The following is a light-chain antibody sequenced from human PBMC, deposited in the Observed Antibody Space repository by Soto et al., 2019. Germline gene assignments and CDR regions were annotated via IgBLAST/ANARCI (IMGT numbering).Light chain of an antibody. CDR3: CSYAGSSTFVV. Sequence: QSALTQPASVSGSPGQSITISCTGTSSDVGRYNLVSWYQQHPGKAPKLMIYEGSKPPSGVSNRFSGSKSGNTASLTISGLQAEDEADYYCCSYAGSSTFVVFGGGTQLTVL. CDR1: SSDVGRYNL. CDR2: EGS. V-gene: IGLV2-23*03. J-gene: IGLJ2*01.